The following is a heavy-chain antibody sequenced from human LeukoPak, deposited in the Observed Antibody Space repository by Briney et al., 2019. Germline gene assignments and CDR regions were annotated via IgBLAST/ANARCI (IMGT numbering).Heavy chain of an antibody. CDR2: IRYDGSNK. D-gene: IGHD2-2*01. CDR1: GFTFSSYG. V-gene: IGHV3-30*02. J-gene: IGHJ6*03. Sequence: GESLRLSCAASGFTFSSYGMHWVRQAPGKGLEWVAFIRYDGSNKYYADSVKGRFTISRDNSKNTLYLQMNSLRAEDTAVYYCAKDAKEPRSTSRGNYYMDVWGKGTTVTVSS. CDR3: AKDAKEPRSTSRGNYYMDV.